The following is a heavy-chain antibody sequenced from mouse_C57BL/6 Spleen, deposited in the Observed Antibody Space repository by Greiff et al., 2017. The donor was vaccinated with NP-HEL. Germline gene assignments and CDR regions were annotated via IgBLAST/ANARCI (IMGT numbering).Heavy chain of an antibody. Sequence: QVQLKQPGAELVMPGASVKLSCKASGYTFTSYWMHWVKQRPGQGLEWIGEIDPSDSYTNYNQKFKGKSTLTVDKSSSTAYMQLSSLTSVDSAVYYCARRGGPYWCFDVWGTGTTVTVSS. CDR3: ARRGGPYWCFDV. CDR2: IDPSDSYT. J-gene: IGHJ1*03. CDR1: GYTFTSYW. V-gene: IGHV1-69*01.